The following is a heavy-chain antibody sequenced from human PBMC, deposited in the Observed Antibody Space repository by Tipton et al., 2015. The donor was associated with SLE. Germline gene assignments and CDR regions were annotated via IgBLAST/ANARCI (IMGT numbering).Heavy chain of an antibody. Sequence: TLSLTCTVSGGSISSYYWSWIRQPPGRGLEWIGYIYYTGSTNYNDSLKSRVTIFVDTSKNQFTLQLSSVTAADTAVYYCARAAPLRFLERSLPGYGMDVWGQGTTVTVSS. CDR1: GGSISSYY. V-gene: IGHV4-59*01. D-gene: IGHD3-3*01. CDR3: ARAAPLRFLERSLPGYGMDV. CDR2: IYYTGST. J-gene: IGHJ6*02.